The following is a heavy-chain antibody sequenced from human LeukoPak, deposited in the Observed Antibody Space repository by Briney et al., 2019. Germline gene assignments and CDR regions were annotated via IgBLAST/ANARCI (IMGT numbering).Heavy chain of an antibody. CDR3: TTDQLPPPIAAAGAVDFDY. CDR2: IKSKTDGGTT. CDR1: GFTFSSYA. J-gene: IGHJ4*02. Sequence: PGGSLRLSCAASGFTFSSYAMSWVRQAPGKGLEWVGRIKSKTDGGTTDYAAPVKGRFTISRDDLKNTLYLQMNSLKTEDTAVYYCTTDQLPPPIAAAGAVDFDYWGQGTLVTVSS. D-gene: IGHD6-13*01. V-gene: IGHV3-15*01.